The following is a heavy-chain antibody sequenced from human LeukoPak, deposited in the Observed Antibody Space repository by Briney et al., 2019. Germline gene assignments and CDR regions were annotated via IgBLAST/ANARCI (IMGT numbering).Heavy chain of an antibody. CDR2: FHYSGGT. J-gene: IGHJ4*02. D-gene: IGHD2-21*02. CDR3: ASLVVVVVTASEIDY. Sequence: SETLSLTCSVSGGSVSSSSYYWGWVRQPPGKGLEWIGSFHYSGGTYYNPSLKSRVTISGDTSKNQFSLKLRSVTAADTAVYYCASLVVVVVTASEIDYWGQGTLVTVSS. CDR1: GGSVSSSSYY. V-gene: IGHV4-39*01.